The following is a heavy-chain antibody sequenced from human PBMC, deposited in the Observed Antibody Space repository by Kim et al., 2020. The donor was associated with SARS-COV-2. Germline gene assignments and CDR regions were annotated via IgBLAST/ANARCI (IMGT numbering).Heavy chain of an antibody. Sequence: SVKGRFTIYSDNSNNTMYLQMNSLRAEDTAVYYCAKDPNTRMGHYGMDVWGQGTTVTVSS. CDR3: AKDPNTRMGHYGMDV. D-gene: IGHD1-26*01. V-gene: IGHV3-33*06. J-gene: IGHJ6*02.